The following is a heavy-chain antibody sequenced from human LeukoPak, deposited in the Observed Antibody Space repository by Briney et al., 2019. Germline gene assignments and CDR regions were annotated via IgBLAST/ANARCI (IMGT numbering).Heavy chain of an antibody. CDR2: INHSGST. V-gene: IGHV4-34*01. CDR1: GGSFSGYC. CDR3: ARDRGFDSSGYYPNFDY. Sequence: SETLSLTCAVYGGSFSGYCWSWIRQPPGKGLEWIGEINHSGSTNYNPSLKSRVTISVDTSKNQFSLKLSSVTAADTAVYYCARDRGFDSSGYYPNFDYWGQGTLVTVSS. J-gene: IGHJ4*02. D-gene: IGHD3-22*01.